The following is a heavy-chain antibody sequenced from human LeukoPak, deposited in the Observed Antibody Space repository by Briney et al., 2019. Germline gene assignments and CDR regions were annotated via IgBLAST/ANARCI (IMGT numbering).Heavy chain of an antibody. V-gene: IGHV3-7*03. CDR3: ASPGSGGPRGYYYGMDV. CDR1: GFTFSSYW. Sequence: GGSLRLSCAASGFTFSSYWMSWVRQAPGKGLEWVANIKQDGSEKYYVDSVKGRFTISRDNAKNSLYLQMNSLRAEDTAVYYCASPGSGGPRGYYYGMDVWGQGTTVTVSS. J-gene: IGHJ6*02. D-gene: IGHD3-10*01. CDR2: IKQDGSEK.